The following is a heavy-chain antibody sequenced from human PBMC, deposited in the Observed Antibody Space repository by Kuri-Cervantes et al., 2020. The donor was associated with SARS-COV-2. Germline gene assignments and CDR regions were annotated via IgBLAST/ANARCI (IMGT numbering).Heavy chain of an antibody. Sequence: GGSLRLSCAASGFTFSSYGMHWVRQAPGKGLEWVAVIWYDGSNKYYADSVKGRFTISRDNSKNTLYLQMNSLRAEDTAVYYCARATWIQLYHAFDIWGQGTMVTVSS. V-gene: IGHV3-33*01. CDR1: GFTFSSYG. CDR3: ARATWIQLYHAFDI. D-gene: IGHD5-18*01. J-gene: IGHJ3*02. CDR2: IWYDGSNK.